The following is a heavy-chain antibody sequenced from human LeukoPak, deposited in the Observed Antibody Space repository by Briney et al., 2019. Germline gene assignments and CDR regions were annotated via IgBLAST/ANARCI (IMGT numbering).Heavy chain of an antibody. CDR3: AQWSRYFDY. CDR2: ISSSGSTK. V-gene: IGHV3-11*01. Sequence: PGGSLRLSCAASGFTFSDYCMFWIRQAPGKGLEWVSYISSSGSTKYYADSVKGRFTISRDNSKNTLYLQMNSLRAEDTALYFCAQWSRYFDYWGQGTLVTVSS. D-gene: IGHD1-26*01. J-gene: IGHJ4*02. CDR1: GFTFSDYC.